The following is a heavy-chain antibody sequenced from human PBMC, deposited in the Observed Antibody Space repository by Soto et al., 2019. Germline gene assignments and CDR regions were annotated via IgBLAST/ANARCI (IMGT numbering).Heavy chain of an antibody. D-gene: IGHD6-19*01. Sequence: PGGSLRLSCAASGFTFSGSTMHWVRQASGKGLEWVGRIRSKANSYATAYAASVKGRFTISRDDSKNTAYLQMNSLKTEDTAVYYCTEQWLAWFDPWGQGTLVTVSS. J-gene: IGHJ5*02. CDR3: TEQWLAWFDP. V-gene: IGHV3-73*01. CDR2: IRSKANSYAT. CDR1: GFTFSGST.